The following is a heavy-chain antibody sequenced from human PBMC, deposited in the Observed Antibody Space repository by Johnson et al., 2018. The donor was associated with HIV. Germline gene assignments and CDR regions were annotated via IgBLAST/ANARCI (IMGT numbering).Heavy chain of an antibody. D-gene: IGHD2-15*01. CDR2: INWNGGST. J-gene: IGHJ3*02. Sequence: VQLVESGGGVVQPGRSLRLSCAASGFSFSSYDMHWVRQAPGKGLEWVSGINWNGGSTGYADSVKGRFTISRDNAKNSLYLQMNSLRAEDTALYYCARAPLYCSGGSCYSGVMIVGAFDIWGQGTMVTVSS. V-gene: IGHV3-20*04. CDR3: ARAPLYCSGGSCYSGVMIVGAFDI. CDR1: GFSFSSYD.